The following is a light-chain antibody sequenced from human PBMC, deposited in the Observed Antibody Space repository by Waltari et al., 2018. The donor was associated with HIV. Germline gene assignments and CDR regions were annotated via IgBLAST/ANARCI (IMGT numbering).Light chain of an antibody. V-gene: IGKV1-39*01. Sequence: DIQMTQSPSSLSASVGDGVTLTCRASQIIIRYLNLYQQKQGNAPKLLIHSTASLQRGVPSRFSGSGSGTEFTITSSGLQFEESATYYWKQRYTSPHTLGQGTNVEIK. CDR3: KQRYTSPHT. J-gene: IGKJ2*01. CDR2: STA. CDR1: QIIIRY.